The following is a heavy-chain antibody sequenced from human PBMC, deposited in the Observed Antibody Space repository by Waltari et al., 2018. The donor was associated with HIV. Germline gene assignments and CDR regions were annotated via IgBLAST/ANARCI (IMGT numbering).Heavy chain of an antibody. CDR3: ARAVVGGYDLGNNWFDP. CDR2: IYTSGST. D-gene: IGHD5-12*01. V-gene: IGHV4-61*02. J-gene: IGHJ5*02. Sequence: QVQLQQSAPGLVKPSQTLSLTCTVSGRSISSGSYHWSWIRQPAGKGLEWVGRIYTSGSTDYNPSLKSRATISGDTSKNQFSLKLSSVTAADTAVYYCARAVVGGYDLGNNWFDPWGQGTLVTVSS. CDR1: GRSISSGSYH.